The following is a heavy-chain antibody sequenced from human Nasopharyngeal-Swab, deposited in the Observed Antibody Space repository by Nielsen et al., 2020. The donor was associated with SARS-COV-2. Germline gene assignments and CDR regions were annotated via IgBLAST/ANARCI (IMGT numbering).Heavy chain of an antibody. CDR1: GFTFATSV. CDR2: VWNDGGKP. V-gene: IGHV3-33*01. D-gene: IGHD3-10*01. CDR3: ARAGSGSYYYGMDV. J-gene: IGHJ6*02. Sequence: GESLKISCAASGFTFATSVMHWVRQAPGKGLEWVAVVWNDGGKPIYGDSVKGRFTIFRDNSKNTLYLQMNSLRAEDTAVYYCARAGSGSYYYGMDVWGQGTTVTVSS.